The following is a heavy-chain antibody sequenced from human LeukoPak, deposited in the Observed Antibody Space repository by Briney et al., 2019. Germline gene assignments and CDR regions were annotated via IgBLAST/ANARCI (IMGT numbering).Heavy chain of an antibody. CDR2: IKQDGSEK. Sequence: GGSLRLSCAASGFTFSSYWVSWVRQAPGKGLEWVANIKQDGSEKQYVDSVKGRLAISRDNAENSLYLQMNSLKAEDTAVYYCGRFTRSGDSVYWGRGTLVTVSS. CDR3: GRFTRSGDSVY. CDR1: GFTFSSYW. D-gene: IGHD7-27*01. J-gene: IGHJ4*02. V-gene: IGHV3-7*04.